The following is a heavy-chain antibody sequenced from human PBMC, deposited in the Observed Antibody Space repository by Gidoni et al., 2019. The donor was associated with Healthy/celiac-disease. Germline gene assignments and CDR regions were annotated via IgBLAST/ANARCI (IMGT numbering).Heavy chain of an antibody. CDR2: IYYSGTT. Sequence: QVQLQESGPGLVKPSETLSLTCAVSGGSISNYYWSWIRQPQGKGLEWIGYIYYSGTTNYNPSVKSRVTISVDTSKNQFSLKLNSVTAADTAVYYCAREESSGCANYFDYWGQGTLVTVSA. CDR1: GGSISNYY. V-gene: IGHV4-59*01. D-gene: IGHD6-19*01. J-gene: IGHJ4*02. CDR3: AREESSGCANYFDY.